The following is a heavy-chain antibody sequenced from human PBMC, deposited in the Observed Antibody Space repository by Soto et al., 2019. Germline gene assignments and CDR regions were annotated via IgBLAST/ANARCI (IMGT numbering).Heavy chain of an antibody. Sequence: EVQLLESGGGLVQPGGSLRLSCAASGFTFSSYAMRWVRQAPVKGLEWVSAISGSGGSTYYADSVKGRFTISRDNSKNTLYRERNSLIAEDTAVYCCPRRGSGSYYDYWGQRTLVTVSS. CDR2: ISGSGGST. D-gene: IGHD1-26*01. CDR3: PRRGSGSYYDY. V-gene: IGHV3-23*01. CDR1: GFTFSSYA. J-gene: IGHJ4*02.